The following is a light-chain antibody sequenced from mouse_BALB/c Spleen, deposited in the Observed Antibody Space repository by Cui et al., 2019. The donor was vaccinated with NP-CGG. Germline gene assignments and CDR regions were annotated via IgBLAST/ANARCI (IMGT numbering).Light chain of an antibody. CDR2: GTN. Sequence: AVLQQSSATTTSPGETVTLTCRSSTGAVTTSNYANWVQEKPDHLFTGLIGGTNNRAPGVPARFSGSLIGDKAALTITGAQTEDEAIYFCALWYSNHWVFGGGTKLTVL. CDR3: ALWYSNHWV. J-gene: IGLJ1*01. V-gene: IGLV1*01. CDR1: TGAVTTSNY.